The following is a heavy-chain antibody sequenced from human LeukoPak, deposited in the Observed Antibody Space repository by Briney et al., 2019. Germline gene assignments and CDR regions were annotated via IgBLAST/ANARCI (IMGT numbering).Heavy chain of an antibody. J-gene: IGHJ4*02. CDR1: GGSFSGYY. D-gene: IGHD4-17*01. CDR2: INHSGST. Sequence: SETLSLTCAVYGGSFSGYYWSWIRQPPGKGLEWIGEINHSGSTNYNPSLKSRVTISVDTSKDHFSLKLSSVTAADTAVYYCARDLRTGGYWGQGTLVTVSS. V-gene: IGHV4-34*01. CDR3: ARDLRTGGY.